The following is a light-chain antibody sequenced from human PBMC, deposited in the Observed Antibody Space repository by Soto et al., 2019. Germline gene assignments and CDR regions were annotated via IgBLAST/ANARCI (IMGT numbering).Light chain of an antibody. CDR1: TSDVGGYNY. CDR3: CSYAGSYTWV. CDR2: DVS. V-gene: IGLV2-11*01. J-gene: IGLJ3*02. Sequence: QSALTQPRSVSVSPGQSVTISCTGTTSDVGGYNYVSWYQQHPGQAPKLMIYDVSKRPSGVPDRFSGSKSGNTASLTISGLQAEDEADYYCCSYAGSYTWVFGGGTKLTVL.